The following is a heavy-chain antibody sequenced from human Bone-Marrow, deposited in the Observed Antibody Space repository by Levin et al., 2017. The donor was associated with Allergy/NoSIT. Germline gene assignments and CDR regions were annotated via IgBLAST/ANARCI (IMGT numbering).Heavy chain of an antibody. D-gene: IGHD3-10*01. V-gene: IGHV3-30*18. CDR2: ISYDESQK. CDR3: AKVLRSGSVYKVDGLEV. J-gene: IGHJ3*01. Sequence: GGSLRLSCVDSGFTFSRYAMHWVRQAPGQGLEWLAVISYDESQKYYVDSVKGRFTISRDNSKNTVFLQMNSLRHEDTAVYYCAKVLRSGSVYKVDGLEVWGQGTMVIVS. CDR1: GFTFSRYA.